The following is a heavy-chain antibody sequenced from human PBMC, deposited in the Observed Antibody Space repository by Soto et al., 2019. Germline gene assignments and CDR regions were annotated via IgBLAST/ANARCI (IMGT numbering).Heavy chain of an antibody. CDR2: ISSNGGTT. V-gene: IGHV3-64*01. J-gene: IGHJ4*02. Sequence: EVQLAESGGGMVQPGGSLRLSCVASGFTFSSYDMHWVSQAPGKGLEYVSYISSNGGTTYYGNSVKGRFTISRDNSKNTLYLQMASLRAEDMAVYYCVRRVSGNYHYWGQGTLVTVSS. CDR3: VRRVSGNYHY. D-gene: IGHD1-7*01. CDR1: GFTFSSYD.